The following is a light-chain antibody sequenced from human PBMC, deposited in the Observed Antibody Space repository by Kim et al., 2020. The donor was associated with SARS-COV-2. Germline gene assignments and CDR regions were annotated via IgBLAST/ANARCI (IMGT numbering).Light chain of an antibody. CDR2: SAS. V-gene: IGKV1-39*01. CDR3: QQTYSSLTVT. Sequence: VGDSVTITCRASQSVGSYLNWYQHKPGKAPNLLLYSASTLLSGVPSRFSGGGSGTEFTLTISSLQREDFATYYCQQTYSSLTVTFGQGTRLEIK. CDR1: QSVGSY. J-gene: IGKJ5*01.